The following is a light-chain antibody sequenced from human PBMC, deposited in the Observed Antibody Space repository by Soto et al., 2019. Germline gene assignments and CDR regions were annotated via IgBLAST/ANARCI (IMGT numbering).Light chain of an antibody. Sequence: QSVLTQPRSVSGSPGQSVTISCSGTINDVGGYNSVSWFQHHPGSAPKLMVHSVTQRPSGVPDRFSGSNSGNTASLTISGLQAEDEADYYCCSYAGSYTSYVFGTGTKVTVL. CDR1: INDVGGYNS. CDR3: CSYAGSYTSYV. V-gene: IGLV2-11*01. CDR2: SVT. J-gene: IGLJ1*01.